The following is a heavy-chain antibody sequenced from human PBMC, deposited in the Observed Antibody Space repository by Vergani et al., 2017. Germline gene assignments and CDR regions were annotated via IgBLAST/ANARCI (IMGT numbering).Heavy chain of an antibody. CDR3: ARDRGCATISCYVSGAFDY. CDR2: IHYDGSHE. CDR1: GFSFSSFG. Sequence: QVQLVESGGGVVQPGRSLRLSCAASGFSFSSFGFHWVRQAPGKGLEWVAFIHYDGSHEYYIDSVKGRFTISRDNSKHTLILQMNGLRAEDTAVYYCARDRGCATISCYVSGAFDYWGGGTLVSVSS. J-gene: IGHJ4*02. V-gene: IGHV3-33*01. D-gene: IGHD2-2*01.